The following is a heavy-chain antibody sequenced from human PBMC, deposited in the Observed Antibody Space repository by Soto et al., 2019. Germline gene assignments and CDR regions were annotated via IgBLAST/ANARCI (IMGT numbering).Heavy chain of an antibody. CDR3: AKDPLSARGGC. D-gene: IGHD3-16*01. CDR2: VSGSGGGT. V-gene: IGHV3-23*01. Sequence: EMQLLESGGGLVQPGGSLRLSCAASGFTFSSYAMSWVRRAPGKGLEWVSSVSGSGGGTYYADSVKGRFTISRDNSKNTLSLQMNSLRAEDTAVYYCAKDPLSARGGCWGQGTLVTVSS. CDR1: GFTFSSYA. J-gene: IGHJ4*02.